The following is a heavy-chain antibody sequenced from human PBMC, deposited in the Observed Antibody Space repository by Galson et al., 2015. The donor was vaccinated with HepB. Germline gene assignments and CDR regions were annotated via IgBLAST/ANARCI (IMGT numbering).Heavy chain of an antibody. Sequence: SLRLSCKASHFTFSSYSMNWVRQAPGKGLEWLSYIGSSSSPIHYADSVRGRFTISRDDAKSSLYLQMNSLRAEDTAVYYCARDHHFVAVNREFDYWGQGTLVTVSS. J-gene: IGHJ4*02. D-gene: IGHD2-15*01. CDR1: HFTFSSYS. V-gene: IGHV3-48*01. CDR2: IGSSSSPI. CDR3: ARDHHFVAVNREFDY.